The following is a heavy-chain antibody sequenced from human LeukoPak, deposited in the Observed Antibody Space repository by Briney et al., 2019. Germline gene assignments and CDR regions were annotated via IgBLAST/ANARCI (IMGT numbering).Heavy chain of an antibody. Sequence: PGGSLRLSCAASGFTFSSYEMNWVRQAPGKGLEWVSYISSSGSTIYYADSVKGRFTISRDNAKNSLYLQVNSLRAEDTSVYYCARDTNGDGWFDPWGQGTLVTVSS. V-gene: IGHV3-48*03. J-gene: IGHJ5*02. CDR3: ARDTNGDGWFDP. D-gene: IGHD4-17*01. CDR2: ISSSGSTI. CDR1: GFTFSSYE.